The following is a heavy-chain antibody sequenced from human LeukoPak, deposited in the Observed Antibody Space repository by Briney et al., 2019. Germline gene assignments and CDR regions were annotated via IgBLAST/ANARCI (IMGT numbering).Heavy chain of an antibody. J-gene: IGHJ3*02. CDR2: INPNSGGT. CDR3: ARGLLTARARDAFDI. Sequence: ASVKVSCTASGYTFTGYYVHWVRQAPGQGLEWMGWINPNSGGTNYAQKFQGRVTMTRDTSISTAYMELSRLRSDDTAVYYCARGLLTARARDAFDIWGQGTMVTVSS. CDR1: GYTFTGYY. V-gene: IGHV1-2*02. D-gene: IGHD7-27*01.